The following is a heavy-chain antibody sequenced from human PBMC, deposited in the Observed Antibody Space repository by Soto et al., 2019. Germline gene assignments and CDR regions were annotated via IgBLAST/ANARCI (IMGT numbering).Heavy chain of an antibody. CDR1: GCSFTSYW. V-gene: IGHV5-51*01. D-gene: IGHD3-10*01. J-gene: IGHJ6*03. CDR2: IYPGDSDT. Sequence: GESLKISCKGSGCSFTSYWIGWVRQMPGKGLEWMGIIYPGDSDTRYSPSFQGQVTISADKSISTAYLQWSSLKASDTAMYYCARSFFPSGSYYNVNYYMDVWGKGTTVTVSS. CDR3: ARSFFPSGSYYNVNYYMDV.